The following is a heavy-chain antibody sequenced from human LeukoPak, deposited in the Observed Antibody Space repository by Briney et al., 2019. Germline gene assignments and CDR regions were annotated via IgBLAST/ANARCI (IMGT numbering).Heavy chain of an antibody. CDR2: IFGSGGSA. CDR3: GKTTTGYSSGRYPSWPVDY. J-gene: IGHJ4*02. V-gene: IGHV3-23*01. CDR1: GFTFNRYA. Sequence: GGSLRLSCAASGFTFNRYAMYWVRQAPGKGLEWVSGIFGSGGSAHYADSVKGRFTISRDNSKNTVYLQMDSLRVEDTAVYYCGKTTTGYSSGRYPSWPVDYWGQGTLVTVSS. D-gene: IGHD6-13*01.